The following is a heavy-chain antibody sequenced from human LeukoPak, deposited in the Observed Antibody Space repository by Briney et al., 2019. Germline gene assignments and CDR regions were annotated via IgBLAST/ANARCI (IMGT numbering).Heavy chain of an antibody. CDR3: ASRGELTVTTYRGDYYYGIDV. J-gene: IGHJ6*02. CDR2: IYPGDSDT. V-gene: IGHV5-51*01. D-gene: IGHD4-17*01. CDR1: GYRFTSYW. Sequence: GESLKISCKGSGYRFTSYWIGWVRHMPGKGLECMGIIYPGDSDTRYSPSFQGQVTISANKSISTAYLQWSSLKASDTAMYYCASRGELTVTTYRGDYYYGIDVWGQGTTVIVSS.